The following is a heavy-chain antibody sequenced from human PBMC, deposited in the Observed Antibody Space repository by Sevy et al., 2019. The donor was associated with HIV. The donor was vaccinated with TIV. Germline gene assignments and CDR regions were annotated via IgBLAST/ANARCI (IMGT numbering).Heavy chain of an antibody. J-gene: IGHJ6*03. CDR1: GFTFSGSA. Sequence: GGSLRLSCAASGFTFSGSAMHWVRQASGKGLEWVGRIRSKANIYATAYAASVKGRFTISRGDSKNTANLQMNSLKTEDTAVYYCTSGYSRSKYYMDVWGKGTAVTVSS. V-gene: IGHV3-73*01. CDR2: IRSKANIYAT. CDR3: TSGYSRSKYYMDV. D-gene: IGHD5-18*01.